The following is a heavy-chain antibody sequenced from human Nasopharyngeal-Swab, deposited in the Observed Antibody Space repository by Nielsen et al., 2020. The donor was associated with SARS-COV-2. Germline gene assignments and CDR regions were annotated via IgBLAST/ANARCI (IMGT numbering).Heavy chain of an antibody. CDR3: AREEEEGTVPNNWFDP. D-gene: IGHD4-17*01. J-gene: IGHJ5*02. CDR2: TYYSGST. CDR1: GGSISSYY. Sequence: SETLSLTCAVYGGSISSYYWSWIRQPPGKGLEWIGYTYYSGSTNYNPSLKSRVTISVDTSKNQFSLKLSSVTAADTAVYYCAREEEEGTVPNNWFDPWGQGTLVTVSS. V-gene: IGHV4-59*01.